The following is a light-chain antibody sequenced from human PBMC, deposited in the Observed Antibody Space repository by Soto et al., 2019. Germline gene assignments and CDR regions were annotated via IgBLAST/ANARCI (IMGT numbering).Light chain of an antibody. Sequence: EIVMTQSPPSLTVTPGEPATISCRSSQRLLQSTGNYFLDWYLQKPGQSPQLLIYLGFNRASGVPDRVSGSGAGTDFTLTISRVEAEDVGVYYCMQALQTPYTFGQGTKLEIK. V-gene: IGKV2-28*01. CDR2: LGF. CDR1: QRLLQSTGNYF. J-gene: IGKJ2*01. CDR3: MQALQTPYT.